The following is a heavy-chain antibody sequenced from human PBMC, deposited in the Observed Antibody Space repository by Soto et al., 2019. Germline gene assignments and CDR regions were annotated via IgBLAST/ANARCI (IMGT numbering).Heavy chain of an antibody. V-gene: IGHV5-51*01. CDR2: VYPGDSDT. D-gene: IGHD6-19*01. CDR1: GYGFTNSW. CDR3: ARVLSGWSFDY. J-gene: IGHJ4*02. Sequence: PGESLKISCKGSGYGFTNSWIGWVRQTPGKGLEWLGVVYPGDSDTRYSPSFQGQVTISADKSISTAYLQWTSLKASDSATYYCARVLSGWSFDYWGQGTLVTVSS.